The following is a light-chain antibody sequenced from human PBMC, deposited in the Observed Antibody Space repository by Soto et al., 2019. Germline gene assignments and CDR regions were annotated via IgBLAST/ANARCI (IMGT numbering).Light chain of an antibody. CDR1: QSVDSRY. Sequence: ETVLTQSPGTLSLSPGEGATLSCRASQSVDSRYLAWYQQRPGQAPRLLISATSTRASGIPDRFSGSGSGTDSTFTISRLEPESVAVYYGQEDATAPYTFGRGTTLEF. CDR3: QEDATAPYT. J-gene: IGKJ2*01. V-gene: IGKV3-20*01. CDR2: ATS.